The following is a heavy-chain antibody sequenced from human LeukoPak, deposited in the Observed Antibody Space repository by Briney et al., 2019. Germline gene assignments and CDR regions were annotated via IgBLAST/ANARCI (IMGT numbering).Heavy chain of an antibody. CDR1: GGSISSYY. D-gene: IGHD3-16*01. J-gene: IGHJ6*02. CDR3: AREVWGYGMDV. Sequence: PSETLSLTCTVSGGSISSYYWSWIRQPPGKGLEWIGYINYSGSTNYNPSLKSRVTISVDTSKNQFSLKLSSVTAADTAVYYCAREVWGYGMDVWGQGTTVTVSS. V-gene: IGHV4-59*01. CDR2: INYSGST.